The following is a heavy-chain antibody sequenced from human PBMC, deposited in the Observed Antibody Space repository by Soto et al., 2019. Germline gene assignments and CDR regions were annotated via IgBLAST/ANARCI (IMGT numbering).Heavy chain of an antibody. CDR2: ISWDGGST. Sequence: GGSLRLSCAASGFTFADYTMHWVRQAPGKGLEWVPLISWDGGSTYYADSVKGRFTISRDNSKNSLYLQMNSLRTEDTALYYCAKGSGAGSSSWYAFDIWGQGTMVTVSS. J-gene: IGHJ3*02. CDR3: AKGSGAGSSSWYAFDI. CDR1: GFTFADYT. V-gene: IGHV3-43*01. D-gene: IGHD6-13*01.